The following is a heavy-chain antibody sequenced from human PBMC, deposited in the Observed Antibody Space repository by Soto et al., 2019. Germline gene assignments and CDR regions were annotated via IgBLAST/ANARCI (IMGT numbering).Heavy chain of an antibody. CDR3: ARDAIYDGSGYYASYFDY. J-gene: IGHJ4*02. D-gene: IGHD3-22*01. V-gene: IGHV3-30-3*01. CDR1: AFTFRSYA. Sequence: GGSLRLSCAASAFTFRSYAMHWVRQAPGKGLEWVAVISYDGTYKYYADSVKGRFTISRDNSKNTLYLQMSSLRPEDTAVYYCARDAIYDGSGYYASYFDYWGEGSLVTVSS. CDR2: ISYDGTYK.